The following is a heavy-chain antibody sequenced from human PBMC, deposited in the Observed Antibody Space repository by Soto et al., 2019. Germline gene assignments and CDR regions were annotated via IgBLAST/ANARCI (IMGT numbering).Heavy chain of an antibody. CDR1: GDSISSGGYS. CDR2: MYHSGST. V-gene: IGHV4-30-2*01. Sequence: PSETLSLTCAVSGDSISSGGYSCSWIRQPPGKGLEWIGYMYHSGSTYYNPSLKSRVTISIDTSTSTVYMELSSLRSEDTAVYYCARPGYATDSRWKSAFDIWGQGTLVTVSS. D-gene: IGHD3-22*01. CDR3: ARPGYATDSRWKSAFDI. J-gene: IGHJ4*02.